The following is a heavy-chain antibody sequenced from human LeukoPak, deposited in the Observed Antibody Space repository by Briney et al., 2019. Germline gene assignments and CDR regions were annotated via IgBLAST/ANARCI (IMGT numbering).Heavy chain of an antibody. CDR2: IDQDGSEK. CDR3: ARFGSVAGSPGAFDI. Sequence: GGSLRLSCAASGFTFSNYWMSWVGQAPGKGLEWVANIDQDGSEKYYVDSVKGRFTISRDNAKNSLYLQMNSLRAEDTAVYHCARFGSVAGSPGAFDIWGQGTMVTVSS. V-gene: IGHV3-7*01. CDR1: GFTFSNYW. D-gene: IGHD6-19*01. J-gene: IGHJ3*02.